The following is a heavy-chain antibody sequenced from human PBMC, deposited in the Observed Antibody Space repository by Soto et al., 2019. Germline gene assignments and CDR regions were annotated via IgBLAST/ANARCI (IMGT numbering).Heavy chain of an antibody. CDR1: GGSISSTNYY. CDR2: IFYSGYT. J-gene: IGHJ4*02. D-gene: IGHD3-3*01. Sequence: SETLSLTCTVSGGSISSTNYYWGWIRQPPGKGLEWIGSIFYSGYTYYNQSLKSRVTISVDTSKNQFSLKLNSVTAADTAVFYCARSGYYDDLYYDFWGQGALVTVX. V-gene: IGHV4-39*01. CDR3: ARSGYYDDLYYDF.